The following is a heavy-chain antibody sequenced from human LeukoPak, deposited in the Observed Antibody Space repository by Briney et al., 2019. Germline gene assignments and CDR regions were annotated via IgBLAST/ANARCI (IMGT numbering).Heavy chain of an antibody. CDR2: ISYDGSNK. V-gene: IGHV3-30-3*01. Sequence: GRSLRLSCAASGFTFSSYAMHWVRQAPGKGLEWVAVISYDGSNKYYADSVKGRFTISRDNSKNTLYLQMNSLRAEDTAVYYCARRDDSSGFFDYWGQGTLVTVSS. D-gene: IGHD3-22*01. CDR3: ARRDDSSGFFDY. J-gene: IGHJ4*02. CDR1: GFTFSSYA.